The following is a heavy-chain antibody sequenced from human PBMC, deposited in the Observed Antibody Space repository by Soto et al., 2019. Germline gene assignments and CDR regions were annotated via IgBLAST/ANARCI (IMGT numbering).Heavy chain of an antibody. J-gene: IGHJ6*02. CDR3: ATAGDYYYYYGMDV. V-gene: IGHV4-31*03. D-gene: IGHD3-10*01. CDR2: IYYSGST. Sequence: SETLSLTCTVSGGSISSGGYYWSWIRQHPGKGLEWIGYIYYSGSTYYNPSLKSRATISVDTSKNQFSLKLSSVTAADTAVYYCATAGDYYYYYGMDVWGQGTTVTVS. CDR1: GGSISSGGYY.